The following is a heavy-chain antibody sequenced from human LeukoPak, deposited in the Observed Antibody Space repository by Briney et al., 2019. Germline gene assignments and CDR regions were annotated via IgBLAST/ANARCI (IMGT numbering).Heavy chain of an antibody. CDR3: ARVEGYCSGGSCYPFDH. CDR2: IRQDGSEI. Sequence: GGSLRLSCAASGFSFSSYWMTWVRQAPGKGLEWVANIRQDGSEIYYVDSVKGRFTISRDNAKNSLYLQMNSLRAEDTAVYYCARVEGYCSGGSCYPFDHWGQGTLVTVSS. V-gene: IGHV3-7*01. D-gene: IGHD2-15*01. CDR1: GFSFSSYW. J-gene: IGHJ4*02.